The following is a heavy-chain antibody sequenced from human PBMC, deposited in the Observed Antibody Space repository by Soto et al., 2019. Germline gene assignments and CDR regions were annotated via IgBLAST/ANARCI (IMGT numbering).Heavy chain of an antibody. D-gene: IGHD3-3*01. CDR1: GFTFSSYW. CDR2: IKQDGSEK. V-gene: IGHV3-7*01. CDR3: ERAYYDYWSGFPDYYYYYYMDV. Sequence: EVQLVESGGGLVQPGGSLRLSCAASGFTFSSYWMSWVRQAPGKGLEWVANIKQDGSEKYYVDSVKGQFTISRDNAENRLYLQMNSLRAEDTAVYYCERAYYDYWSGFPDYYYYYYMDVWGKGTTVTVSS. J-gene: IGHJ6*03.